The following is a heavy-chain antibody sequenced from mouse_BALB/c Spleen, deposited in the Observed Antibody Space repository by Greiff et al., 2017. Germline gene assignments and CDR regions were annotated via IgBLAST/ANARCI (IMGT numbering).Heavy chain of an antibody. D-gene: IGHD4-1*01. CDR1: GYSFTDYI. CDR3: AREEELGPFAY. V-gene: IGHV1-39*01. Sequence: EVQLQQTGPELVKPGASVKISCKASGYSFTDYIMLWVKQSHGKSLEWIGNINPYYGSTSYNLKFKGKATLTVDKSSSTAYMQLNSLTSEDSAVYYCAREEELGPFAYWGQGTLVTVSA. CDR2: INPYYGST. J-gene: IGHJ3*01.